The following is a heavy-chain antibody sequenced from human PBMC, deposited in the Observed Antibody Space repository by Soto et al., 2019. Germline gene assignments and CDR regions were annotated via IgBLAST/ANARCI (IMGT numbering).Heavy chain of an antibody. CDR1: GFTFSSYA. D-gene: IGHD3-10*01. V-gene: IGHV3-23*01. J-gene: IGHJ6*02. CDR3: ARGDRGGSGSPASYYYSGLDV. CDR2: VSAGGDMT. Sequence: DVQLLESGGHLVQPRGSLRLSCAASGFTFSSYAMSWVRQAPGKGLEWVSSVSAGGDMTYYSDSVKGRLTISRDNSNNALFLQINRLRIEDTALYYCARGDRGGSGSPASYYYSGLDVWAQGATVTVS.